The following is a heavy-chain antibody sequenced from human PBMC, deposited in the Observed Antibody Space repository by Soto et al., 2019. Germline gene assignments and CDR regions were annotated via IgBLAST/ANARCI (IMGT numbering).Heavy chain of an antibody. CDR1: GFTFSSYW. J-gene: IGHJ4*02. CDR2: IKQDGSEK. D-gene: IGHD1-1*01. Sequence: GGSLRLSCAASGFTFSSYWMSWVRQAPGKGLEWVANIKQDGSEKYYVDSVKGRFTISRDNAKNSLYLQMNSLRAEDTAVYYCARDEGWLQLRDYFDYWGQGTLVTVSS. V-gene: IGHV3-7*05. CDR3: ARDEGWLQLRDYFDY.